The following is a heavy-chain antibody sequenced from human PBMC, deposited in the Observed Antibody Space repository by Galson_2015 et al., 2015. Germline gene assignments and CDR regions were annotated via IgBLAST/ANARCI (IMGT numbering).Heavy chain of an antibody. Sequence: SLRLSCAAPGFTFRSYAMSWVRQAPGKGLEWVSGISKSGGRTYYADSVKGRFNISRDNSKYTLYLQMNRLGDDDPAVYYCAKDKAVYQCPVGDLDYWGQGTLVAVSS. V-gene: IGHV3-23*01. CDR3: AKDKAVYQCPVGDLDY. J-gene: IGHJ4*02. D-gene: IGHD6-19*01. CDR1: GFTFRSYA. CDR2: ISKSGGRT.